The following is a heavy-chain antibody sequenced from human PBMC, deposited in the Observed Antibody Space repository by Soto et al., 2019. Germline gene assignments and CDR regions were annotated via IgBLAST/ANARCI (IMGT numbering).Heavy chain of an antibody. Sequence: XGSLRLSCAASGFTFSSYAMSGVRQAAGKGLEWVSAISGSGGSTYYADSVKGRFTISRDNSKNTLYLQMNSLRAEDTAVYYCAKVSARVVTTSYGMDVWGQGTTVTVSS. CDR2: ISGSGGST. J-gene: IGHJ6*02. D-gene: IGHD3-3*01. CDR3: AKVSARVVTTSYGMDV. V-gene: IGHV3-23*01. CDR1: GFTFSSYA.